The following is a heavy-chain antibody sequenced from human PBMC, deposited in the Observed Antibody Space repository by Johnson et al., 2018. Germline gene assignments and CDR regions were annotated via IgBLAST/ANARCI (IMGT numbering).Heavy chain of an antibody. J-gene: IGHJ1*01. CDR1: GFTVSSNY. CDR2: IWYDGSNK. CDR3: ARARMPYGDYLEYFQH. V-gene: IGHV3-33*08. D-gene: IGHD4-17*01. Sequence: QVQLVESGGGLVQPGGSXRLSCAASGFTVSSNYMSWVRQAPGKGLEWVAGIWYDGSNKYYADSVKGRLTISRDNSKNTRYLQMNSLRAEDTAVYYCARARMPYGDYLEYFQHWGQGTLVTVSS.